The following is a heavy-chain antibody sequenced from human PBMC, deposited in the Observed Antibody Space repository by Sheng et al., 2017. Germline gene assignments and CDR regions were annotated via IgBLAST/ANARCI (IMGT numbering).Heavy chain of an antibody. V-gene: IGHV1-18*01. J-gene: IGHJ4*02. CDR3: TRWNSGNPEN. CDR1: GAPFSGFD. Sequence: HLVQSGGEVKNPGASVKVSCKSSGAPFSGFDISWVRQAPGQGLEWMGWISSYNGETRFSQKFQDRVTLTMDKSAITTSMELRSLRSDDTAVYYCTRWNSGNPENWGQGTLVTVSS. CDR2: ISSYNGET. D-gene: IGHD1-26*01.